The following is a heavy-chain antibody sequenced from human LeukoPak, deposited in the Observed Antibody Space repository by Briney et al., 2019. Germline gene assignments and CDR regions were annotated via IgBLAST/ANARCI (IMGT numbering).Heavy chain of an antibody. D-gene: IGHD2-2*01. V-gene: IGHV4-59*01. CDR2: VYYNGIT. Sequence: PSETLSLTCTVSGVSINTYFWSWIRQPPGKGLEWIGYVYYNGITNYNPSLKSRVSISLDTSKNQFSLKLSSVTAADTAVYYCARYCSSTSCYEKDAFDIWGQGTMVTVSS. CDR3: ARYCSSTSCYEKDAFDI. CDR1: GVSINTYF. J-gene: IGHJ3*02.